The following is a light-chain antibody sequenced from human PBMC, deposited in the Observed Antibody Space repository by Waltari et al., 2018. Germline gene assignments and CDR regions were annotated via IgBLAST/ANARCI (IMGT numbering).Light chain of an antibody. Sequence: QSVLTQPPSVSAAPGQKVTISCSGSSSSLGNHYVSWYQHLPGTAPKLLMYGNDKRPSWIPDRFSGSKSGTSATLGITGLQTGDEADYYCASWDNSLSVEIIGGDTKLTVL. V-gene: IGLV1-51*02. CDR2: GND. CDR3: ASWDNSLSVEI. CDR1: SSSLGNHY. J-gene: IGLJ2*01.